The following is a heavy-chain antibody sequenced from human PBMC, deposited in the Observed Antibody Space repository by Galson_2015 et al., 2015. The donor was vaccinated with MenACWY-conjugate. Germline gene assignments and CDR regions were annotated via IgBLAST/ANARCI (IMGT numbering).Heavy chain of an antibody. D-gene: IGHD3/OR15-3a*01. CDR1: GFDFDDYA. Sequence: SLRLSCAASGFDFDDYAMSWVRQAPGKGLQWVAGVGLGGGSINNTDPVRGRFTISRANSKNTLDLQMDSLRVEDTAVYYCAKVIYGARYYFEHWGQGSLVIVTS. CDR3: AKVIYGARYYFEH. J-gene: IGHJ4*02. CDR2: VGLGGGSI. V-gene: IGHV3-23*01.